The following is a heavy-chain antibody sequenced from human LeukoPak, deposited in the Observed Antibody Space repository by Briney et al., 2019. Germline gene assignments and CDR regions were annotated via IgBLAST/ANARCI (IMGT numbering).Heavy chain of an antibody. Sequence: ASVKVSCKASGYTFTSYDINWVRQATGQGLEWMGWMNPNSGNTGYAQKFQGRVTMTRNTSISTAYMELSSLRSEDTAVYYCARDDSIVVVPAADFDYWGQGTLVTVSS. D-gene: IGHD2-2*01. CDR3: ARDDSIVVVPAADFDY. CDR2: MNPNSGNT. CDR1: GYTFTSYD. V-gene: IGHV1-8*01. J-gene: IGHJ4*02.